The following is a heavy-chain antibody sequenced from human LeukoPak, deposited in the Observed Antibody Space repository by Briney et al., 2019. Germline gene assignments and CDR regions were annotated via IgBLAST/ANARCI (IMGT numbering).Heavy chain of an antibody. CDR3: ARDPGSSGCYDY. Sequence: ASVKVSCKASGYTFTSYYMHWVRQAPGQGLEWMGIINPSGGSTSYAQKLQGRVTMTTDTSTGTAYMELRSLRSDDTAVYYCARDPGSSGCYDYWGQGTLVTVSS. D-gene: IGHD6-19*01. CDR2: INPSGGST. CDR1: GYTFTSYY. J-gene: IGHJ4*02. V-gene: IGHV1-46*01.